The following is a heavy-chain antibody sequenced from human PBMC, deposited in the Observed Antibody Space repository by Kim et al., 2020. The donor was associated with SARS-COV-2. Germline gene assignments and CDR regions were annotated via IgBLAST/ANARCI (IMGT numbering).Heavy chain of an antibody. J-gene: IGHJ4*02. V-gene: IGHV3-30*04. D-gene: IGHD1-7*01. CDR3: AKTGTFPFSYYFDY. Sequence: GGSLRLSCAASGFTFSSYAMHWVRQAPGKGLEWVAVISYDGSNKYYADSVKGRFTISRDNSKNTLYLQMNSLRAEDTAVYYCAKTGTFPFSYYFDYWGQG. CDR2: ISYDGSNK. CDR1: GFTFSSYA.